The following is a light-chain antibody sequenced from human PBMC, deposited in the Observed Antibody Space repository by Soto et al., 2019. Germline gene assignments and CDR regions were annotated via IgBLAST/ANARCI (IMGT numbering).Light chain of an antibody. J-gene: IGKJ5*01. Sequence: ETVLTQSPGTLSLSPGERATLSCRASQHVSNSFLAWYQQKPGQAPRLLIHGASSRATGIPDRFSGSGSGTDFTLTISRLEPEDFAVYYCRQRSNWPSTFGQGTRLEIK. CDR3: RQRSNWPST. CDR1: QHVSNSF. V-gene: IGKV3D-20*02. CDR2: GAS.